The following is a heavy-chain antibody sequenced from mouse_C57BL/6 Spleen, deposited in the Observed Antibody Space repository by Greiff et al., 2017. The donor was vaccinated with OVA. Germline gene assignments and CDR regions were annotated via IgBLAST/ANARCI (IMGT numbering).Heavy chain of an antibody. Sequence: QVQLKQSGAELARPGASVKLSCKASGYTFTSYGISWVKQRTGQGLEWIGEIYPRSGNTYYNEKFKGKATLTADKSSSTAYMELRSLTSEDSAVYFCARSGSGYDYDVSTAMDYWGQGTSVTVSS. V-gene: IGHV1-81*01. D-gene: IGHD2-4*01. CDR1: GYTFTSYG. J-gene: IGHJ4*01. CDR3: ARSGSGYDYDVSTAMDY. CDR2: IYPRSGNT.